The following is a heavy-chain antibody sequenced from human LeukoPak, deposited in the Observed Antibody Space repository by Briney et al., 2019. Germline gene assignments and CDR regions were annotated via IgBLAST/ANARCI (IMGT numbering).Heavy chain of an antibody. Sequence: PGGSLRLSCAASGFTFSDYYMSWIRQAPGKGLEWVSAISGSGGSTYYAESVKGRVTISRDNSKNTLYLQMNSLRAEDTAVYYCAKGSCSGGSCYYWDYWGQGTLVTVSS. CDR2: ISGSGGST. CDR3: AKGSCSGGSCYYWDY. V-gene: IGHV3-23*01. CDR1: GFTFSDYY. D-gene: IGHD2-15*01. J-gene: IGHJ4*02.